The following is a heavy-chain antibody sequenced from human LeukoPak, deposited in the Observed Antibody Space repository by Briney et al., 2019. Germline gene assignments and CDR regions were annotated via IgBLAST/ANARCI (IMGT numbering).Heavy chain of an antibody. CDR3: AKYCSGGNCYSGLS. J-gene: IGHJ5*02. V-gene: IGHV3-21*04. D-gene: IGHD2-15*01. CDR1: GFTFSSYP. Sequence: GGSLRLSCAASGFTFSSYPMNWVRQAPGKGLEWVSSISSSSSYTFYADSVKGRFTISRDNAKNSLYLQMNSLRAEDTAVYYCAKYCSGGNCYSGLSWGQGTLVTVSS. CDR2: ISSSSSYT.